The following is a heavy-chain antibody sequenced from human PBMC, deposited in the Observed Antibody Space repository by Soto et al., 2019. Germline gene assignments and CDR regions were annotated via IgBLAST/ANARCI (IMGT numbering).Heavy chain of an antibody. CDR3: TTDPSITIFGVATISGTENMDV. CDR2: IKSKTDGGTT. CDR1: GFTFSNAW. V-gene: IGHV3-15*01. Sequence: PGGSLRLSCAAYGFTFSNAWMSWVRQAPGKGLEWVGRIKSKTDGGTTDYAAPVKGRFTISRDDSKNTLYLQMNSLKTEDTAVYYCTTDPSITIFGVATISGTENMDVWGQGTTVTVSS. J-gene: IGHJ6*02. D-gene: IGHD3-3*01.